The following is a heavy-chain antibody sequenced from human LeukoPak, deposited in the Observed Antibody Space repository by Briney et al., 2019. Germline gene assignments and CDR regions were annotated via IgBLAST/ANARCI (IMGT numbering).Heavy chain of an antibody. J-gene: IGHJ6*02. Sequence: SQTLSLTCTVSGGSISSGGYYWSWIRQPPGKGLEWIGEINHSGSTNYNPSLKSRVTISVDTSKNQFSLKLSSVTAADTAVYYCARGGTLYDFWSGPSYYYYYGMDVWGQGTTVTVSS. D-gene: IGHD3-3*01. CDR2: INHSGST. CDR3: ARGGTLYDFWSGPSYYYYYGMDV. CDR1: GGSISSGGYY. V-gene: IGHV4-30-2*01.